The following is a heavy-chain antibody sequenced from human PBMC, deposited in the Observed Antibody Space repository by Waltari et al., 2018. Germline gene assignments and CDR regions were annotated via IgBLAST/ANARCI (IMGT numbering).Heavy chain of an antibody. CDR1: AFIFSNFW. Sequence: EVQLVESGGGLVQPGGSLRLSCAAAAFIFSNFWMTWVRQAPGKGLEWVANIKPDGSEKNYADSVKGRVTISRDNAKNSLDLQMNSLRGEDTAVYYCARDWGEWNNGRALDYWGQGTLVTVSS. J-gene: IGHJ4*02. V-gene: IGHV3-7*01. CDR2: IKPDGSEK. D-gene: IGHD3-16*01. CDR3: ARDWGEWNNGRALDY.